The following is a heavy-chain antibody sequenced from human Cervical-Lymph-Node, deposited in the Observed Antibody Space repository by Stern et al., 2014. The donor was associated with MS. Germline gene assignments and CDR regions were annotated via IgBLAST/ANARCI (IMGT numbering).Heavy chain of an antibody. J-gene: IGHJ4*02. CDR3: ARHVQGFDY. CDR2: IYPYYSET. V-gene: IGHV5-51*01. Sequence: VQLVQSGAEVKKPGESLKISCKLSGYSFTIYYIAWVRQMPGKGLEWMGVIYPYYSETPYSPSFQGPATFSADKSITPAYLQWSSLRASDSAMYYCARHVQGFDYWGQGTLVTVSS. CDR1: GYSFTIYY.